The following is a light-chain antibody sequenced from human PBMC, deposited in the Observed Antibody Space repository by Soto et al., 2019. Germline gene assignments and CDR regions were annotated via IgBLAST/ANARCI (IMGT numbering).Light chain of an antibody. CDR1: SSNIGNNY. J-gene: IGLJ2*01. CDR2: EDN. CDR3: GTWDSSLGAL. V-gene: IGLV1-51*02. Sequence: QAVLTQPPSVSAAPGQKVTISCSGSSSNIGNNYVSWYQQLPGTAPKLLIYEDNKRPSRIPDRFSGSKSGTSATLDITGLQTGDEADYYCGTWDSSLGALFGGGTKLTVL.